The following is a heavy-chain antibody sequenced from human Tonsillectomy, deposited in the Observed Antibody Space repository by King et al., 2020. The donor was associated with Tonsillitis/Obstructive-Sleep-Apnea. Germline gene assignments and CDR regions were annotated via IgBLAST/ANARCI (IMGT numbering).Heavy chain of an antibody. CDR3: APRMDV. J-gene: IGHJ6*03. V-gene: IGHV3-66*01. CDR1: GFTVGSNY. CDR2: LYSGGNT. Sequence: EVQLVESGGGLVQPGGSLRLSCVVSGFTVGSNYMSWVRQAPGKGLEWVSVLYSGGNTYYADSVKGSVTISRDNSKNTLYLQMSSLRVEDTAVYYCAPRMDVWGRGTTVTVSS.